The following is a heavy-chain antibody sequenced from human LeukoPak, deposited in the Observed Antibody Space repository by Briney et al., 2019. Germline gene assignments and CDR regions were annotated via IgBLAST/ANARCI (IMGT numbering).Heavy chain of an antibody. D-gene: IGHD6-19*01. V-gene: IGHV3-23*01. CDR1: GFTFSTYT. Sequence: GGPLRLSCAASGFTFSTYTMSWVRQAPGKGLEWVSSISGSGGNTYYADSAKGRFTISRDNAKNTLYLQMNSLSAEDTAVYYCAKDRWQVLGWSENYYYYMDVWGKGTTVTVSS. CDR2: ISGSGGNT. J-gene: IGHJ6*03. CDR3: AKDRWQVLGWSENYYYYMDV.